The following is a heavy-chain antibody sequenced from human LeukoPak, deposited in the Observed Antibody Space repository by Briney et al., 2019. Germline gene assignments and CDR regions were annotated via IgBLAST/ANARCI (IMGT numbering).Heavy chain of an antibody. Sequence: QSGGSLRLSCAASGFTLSKYWMLWVRQALGKGLESVSRINTDGTVTTYADSVKGRFTVSRDNADNTMFLQMNSVRDEDTAVYYCATKQWLAPPPDSWGQGTPVTVFS. V-gene: IGHV3-74*01. J-gene: IGHJ4*02. CDR2: INTDGTVT. CDR1: GFTLSKYW. D-gene: IGHD6-19*01. CDR3: ATKQWLAPPPDS.